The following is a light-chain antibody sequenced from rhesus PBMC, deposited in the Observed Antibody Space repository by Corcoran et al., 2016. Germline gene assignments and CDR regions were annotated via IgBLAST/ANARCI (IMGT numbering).Light chain of an antibody. CDR2: AAS. CDR1: QGISSW. J-gene: IGKJ2*01. Sequence: DIQMTQSPSSLSASVGDKVTITCRASQGISSWLAWYQQKPGKAPKLLIYAASRLQSGVPSRLSGCGSGTDYTLPISSLQPEDFATYFCQQVYNTPYSFGQGTKVEIK. V-gene: IGKV1-18*01. CDR3: QQVYNTPYS.